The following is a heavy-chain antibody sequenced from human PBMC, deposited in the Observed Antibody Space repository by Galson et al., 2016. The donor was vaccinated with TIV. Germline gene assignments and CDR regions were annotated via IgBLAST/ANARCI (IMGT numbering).Heavy chain of an antibody. J-gene: IGHJ4*02. CDR1: GLIFHKYD. V-gene: IGHV3-15*01. Sequence: SLRLSCAVSGLIFHKYDMNWVRQTPGKGLEWVGRIKSKTAGGTTDYAAPVEGRFTVSRDDSQNTVYLQMNGLKTDDTGVYYCTTDPYGVDVWGQGALVTVSS. CDR2: IKSKTAGGTT. CDR3: TTDPYGVDV. D-gene: IGHD4/OR15-4a*01.